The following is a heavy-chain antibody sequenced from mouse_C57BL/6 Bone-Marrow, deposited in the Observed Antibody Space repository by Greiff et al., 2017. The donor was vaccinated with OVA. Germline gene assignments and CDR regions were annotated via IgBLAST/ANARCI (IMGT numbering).Heavy chain of an antibody. D-gene: IGHD2-4*01. Sequence: VQLQQSGPVLVKPGASVKMSCKASGYTFTDYYMNWVKQSHGKSLEWIGVINPYNGGTSYNQKFKGKATLTVDKSSSTAYMELNSLTSEDSAVYYCAREDDYDTGFDYWGQGTTLTVSS. CDR2: INPYNGGT. CDR1: GYTFTDYY. J-gene: IGHJ2*01. V-gene: IGHV1-19*01. CDR3: AREDDYDTGFDY.